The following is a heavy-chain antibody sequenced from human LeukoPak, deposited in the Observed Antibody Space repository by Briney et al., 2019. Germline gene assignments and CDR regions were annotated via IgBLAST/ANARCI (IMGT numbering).Heavy chain of an antibody. CDR1: GFTFSSYG. Sequence: PGGSLRLSCAASGFTFSSYGMHWVRQAPGKGLEWVAFIRYDGSNKYYADSVKGRFTISRDNSKNTLYLQMNSLRAEDTAVYYCAKGSGAQLRQFFDYWGQGTLVTVSS. V-gene: IGHV3-30*02. D-gene: IGHD2-2*01. CDR2: IRYDGSNK. J-gene: IGHJ4*02. CDR3: AKGSGAQLRQFFDY.